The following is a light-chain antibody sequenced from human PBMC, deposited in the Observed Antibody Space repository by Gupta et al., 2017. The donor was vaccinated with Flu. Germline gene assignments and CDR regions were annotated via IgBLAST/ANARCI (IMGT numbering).Light chain of an antibody. CDR2: NKN. CDR1: SGSVSTTYY. J-gene: IGLJ3*02. CDR3: LLDRCSGVWM. V-gene: IGLV8-61*01. Sequence: VVPQEPSFSVSPGGTVTLTCALSSGSVSTTYYPSWYQQTPVQAPRPLVYNKNSRSAEVPTRFSGSMSGDTAALTISVAAEDEASDYYCLLDRCSGVWMFGGGTKLTVL.